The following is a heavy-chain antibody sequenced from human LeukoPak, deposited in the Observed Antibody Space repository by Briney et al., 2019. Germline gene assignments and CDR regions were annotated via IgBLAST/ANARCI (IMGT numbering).Heavy chain of an antibody. CDR3: ASDVSIQLWSLFDY. CDR2: FDPEDGET. V-gene: IGHV1-24*01. CDR1: GYTLTELS. J-gene: IGHJ4*02. D-gene: IGHD5-18*01. Sequence: ASVKVSCKVSGYTLTELSMHWVRQAPGKGLEWMGGFDPEDGETIYAQKFQGRVTMTEDTSTDTAYMELSSLRSEDTAVYYCASDVSIQLWSLFDYWGQGTLVTVSS.